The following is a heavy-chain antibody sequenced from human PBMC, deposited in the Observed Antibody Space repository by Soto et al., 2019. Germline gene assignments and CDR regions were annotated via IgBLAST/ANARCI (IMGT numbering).Heavy chain of an antibody. CDR2: IYWDDDK. J-gene: IGHJ4*02. CDR3: AHRVLRTVFGLVTTTAIYFDF. CDR1: GFSLTTSGVG. D-gene: IGHD3-3*01. V-gene: IGHV2-5*02. Sequence: QITLNESGPTVVRPTEPLTLTCRFSGFSLTTSGVGVGWIRQSTGKAPEWLALIYWDDDKRYSASLKSRLTITNETSKNQVVLTLSDLDPTDTATYYCAHRVLRTVFGLVTTTAIYFDFWGQGTPVAVSS.